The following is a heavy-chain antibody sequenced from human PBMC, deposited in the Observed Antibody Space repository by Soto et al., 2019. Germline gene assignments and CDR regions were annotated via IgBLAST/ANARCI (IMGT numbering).Heavy chain of an antibody. J-gene: IGHJ5*02. CDR1: GGSISSYY. CDR3: ARGVVPAPRVGNWFDP. D-gene: IGHD2-2*01. CDR2: IYYSGST. Sequence: QVQLQESGPGLVKPSETLSLTCTVSGGSISSYYWSWIRQPPGKGLEWIGYIYYSGSTNYNPSLKSRVIISVDTSKNRFSLKLSSVTAADTAVYYCARGVVPAPRVGNWFDPWGQGTLVTVSS. V-gene: IGHV4-59*01.